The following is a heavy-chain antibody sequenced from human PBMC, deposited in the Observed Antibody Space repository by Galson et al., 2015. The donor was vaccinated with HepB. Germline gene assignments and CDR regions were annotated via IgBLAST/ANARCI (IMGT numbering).Heavy chain of an antibody. J-gene: IGHJ4*02. CDR1: GGSISSGGYS. Sequence: TLSLTCAVSGGSISSGGYSWCWIRQPPGKGLEWIGYIYYSGSTYYNPSLKSRVTISVDTSKNQFSLKLSSVTAADTAVYYCARGSPDGTIFAIWGQGTLVTVSS. D-gene: IGHD3-9*01. CDR2: IYYSGST. CDR3: ARGSPDGTIFAI. V-gene: IGHV4-30-4*07.